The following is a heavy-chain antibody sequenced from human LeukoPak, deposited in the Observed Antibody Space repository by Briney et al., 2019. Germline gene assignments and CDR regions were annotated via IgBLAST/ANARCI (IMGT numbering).Heavy chain of an antibody. V-gene: IGHV5-51*01. CDR3: AAGEWESHDAFDI. CDR2: IYPDDSDT. J-gene: IGHJ3*02. Sequence: GESLKISCKGSGYSFTSYWIGWVRQMPGKGLEWMGIIYPDDSDTRYSPSFQGQVTIPADKSISTAYLQWSSLKASDTAMYYCAAGEWESHDAFDIWGQGTMVTVSS. CDR1: GYSFTSYW. D-gene: IGHD1-26*01.